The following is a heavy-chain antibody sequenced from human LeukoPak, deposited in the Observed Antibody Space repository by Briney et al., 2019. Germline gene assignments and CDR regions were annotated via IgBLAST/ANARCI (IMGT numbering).Heavy chain of an antibody. D-gene: IGHD1-26*01. CDR1: GGSISTYY. V-gene: IGHV4-59*01. Sequence: SETLSLTCTVSGGSISTYYWNWIRQPPGKGLEWIGYIYYSGSTNYNSSLKSRVTISVDTSKNQSSLKPISVTAADTAVYYCARAHQWELPSLGPHFDYWGQGTLVTVSS. CDR2: IYYSGST. J-gene: IGHJ4*02. CDR3: ARAHQWELPSLGPHFDY.